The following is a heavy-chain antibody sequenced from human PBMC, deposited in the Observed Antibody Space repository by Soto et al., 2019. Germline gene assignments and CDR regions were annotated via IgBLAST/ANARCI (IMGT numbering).Heavy chain of an antibody. CDR2: INPNSGGT. CDR3: AIAVAGTYYYYGMDV. J-gene: IGHJ6*02. V-gene: IGHV1-2*04. CDR1: GYTFTGYY. Sequence: ASVKVSCKASGYTFTGYYMHWVRQAPGQGLEWMGWINPNSGGTNYAQKFRGWVTMTRDTSISTAYMELSRLRSDDTAVYYCAIAVAGTYYYYGMDVWGQGTTVTVSS. D-gene: IGHD6-19*01.